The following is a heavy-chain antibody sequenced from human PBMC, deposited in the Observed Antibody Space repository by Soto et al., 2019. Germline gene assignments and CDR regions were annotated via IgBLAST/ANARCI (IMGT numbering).Heavy chain of an antibody. CDR3: AKEYLTVAGRHFGY. CDR1: GFTFTTFA. V-gene: IGHV3-23*01. Sequence: EVQLFESGGGLVQPGGSLRLSCAASGFTFTTFAMSWVRQAPGKGLEWVSAMSGSGAGTYFAASVKGRFTISRDNSKNTLYQQMTILRCEDTAVYYFAKEYLTVAGRHFGYWGQGTLVTVSS. J-gene: IGHJ4*02. CDR2: MSGSGAGT. D-gene: IGHD6-19*01.